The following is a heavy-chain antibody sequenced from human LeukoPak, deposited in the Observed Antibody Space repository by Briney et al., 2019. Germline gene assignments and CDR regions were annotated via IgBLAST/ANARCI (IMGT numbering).Heavy chain of an antibody. Sequence: ASVKVSCKASGGTFSSHAISWVRQAPGQGLEWMGGIIPIFGTANYAQKFQGRVTITADESTSAAYMELSSLRSEDTAVYYCATVDIVATILNWGQGTLVTVSS. D-gene: IGHD5-12*01. V-gene: IGHV1-69*13. J-gene: IGHJ4*02. CDR2: IIPIFGTA. CDR1: GGTFSSHA. CDR3: ATVDIVATILN.